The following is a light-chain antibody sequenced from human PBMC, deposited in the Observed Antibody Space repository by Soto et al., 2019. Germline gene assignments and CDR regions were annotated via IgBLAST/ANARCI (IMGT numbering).Light chain of an antibody. CDR1: QTFGRTY. J-gene: IGKJ2*01. CDR2: DAS. CDR3: QQFGTSPLYT. V-gene: IGKV3-20*01. Sequence: TQSPVTLSLSPGERVTLSCRASQTFGRTYLAWYQQKPGQSPRLLIYDASSRATGIPDRFSGSGSGTDFTLTISRLEPEDFAVYYCQQFGTSPLYTFGQGTKLEIK.